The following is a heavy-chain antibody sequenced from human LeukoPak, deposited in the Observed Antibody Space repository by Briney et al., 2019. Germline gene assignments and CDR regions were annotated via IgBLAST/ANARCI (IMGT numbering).Heavy chain of an antibody. Sequence: GSVKVSCKASGYTFTSYYTHWVRQAPGQGLEWMGIINPSGGSTSYAQKFQGRVTMTRDTSTSTVYMELSSLRSEDTAVYYCARDYGDFLDPWGQGTLVTVSS. V-gene: IGHV1-46*01. D-gene: IGHD4-17*01. J-gene: IGHJ5*02. CDR3: ARDYGDFLDP. CDR2: INPSGGST. CDR1: GYTFTSYY.